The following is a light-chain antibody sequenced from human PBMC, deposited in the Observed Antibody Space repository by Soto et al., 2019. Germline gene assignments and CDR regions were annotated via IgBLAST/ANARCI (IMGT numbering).Light chain of an antibody. CDR2: GAS. CDR3: HQFGSSPPAFT. V-gene: IGKV3-20*01. Sequence: ESMLTQSPGTLSLSPGERATLSCRASQSVSTRYLAWYQQKPGQAPRLLIYGASIRATGIPDRFSGSGSGIDFTVTISRLETEDFAVYYCHQFGSSPPAFTFGQGTKLEI. J-gene: IGKJ2*01. CDR1: QSVSTRY.